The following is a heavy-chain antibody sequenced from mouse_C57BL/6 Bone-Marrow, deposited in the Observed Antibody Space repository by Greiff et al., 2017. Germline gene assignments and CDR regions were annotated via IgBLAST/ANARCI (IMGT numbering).Heavy chain of an antibody. D-gene: IGHD2-5*01. Sequence: VKLMESGPGLVAPSQSLSITCTVSGFSLTSYGVSWVRQPTGKGLEWLGVIWGDGSTNYHSAHISRMSISNDNSKSQVFFKLNSLQTDDTATYYCARPTIVAAYWGQGTLVTVSA. J-gene: IGHJ3*01. V-gene: IGHV2-3*01. CDR2: IWGDGST. CDR1: GFSLTSYG. CDR3: ARPTIVAAY.